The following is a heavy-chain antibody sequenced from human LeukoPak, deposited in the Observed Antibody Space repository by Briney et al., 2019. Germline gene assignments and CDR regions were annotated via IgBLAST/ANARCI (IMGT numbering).Heavy chain of an antibody. CDR2: ISYSGNT. J-gene: IGHJ2*01. V-gene: IGHV4-30-4*08. CDR3: ARQYAPYKYFDL. CDR1: GFTFSDYY. Sequence: LRLSCAASGFTFSDYYMSWIRQPPGKGLEWIGHISYSGNTYYNPSLKSRVTISVDTSKKQFSLNLSSVTAADTAVYHCARQYAPYKYFDLWGRGTLVTVSS. D-gene: IGHD1-14*01.